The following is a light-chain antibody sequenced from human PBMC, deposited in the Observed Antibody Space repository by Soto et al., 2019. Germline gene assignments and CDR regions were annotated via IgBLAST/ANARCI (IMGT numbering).Light chain of an antibody. J-gene: IGLJ2*01. CDR1: SSDVGGYNY. CDR2: EVS. CDR3: SSYAGSNNFV. Sequence: QSALTQPPSASGSPGQSVTISCTGTSSDVGGYNYVSWYQQHPGKAPKLMYEVSKRPSGVPDRFSGSKSGNTASLTVSGLQAEDEADYYCSSYAGSNNFVFGGGTKLTVL. V-gene: IGLV2-8*01.